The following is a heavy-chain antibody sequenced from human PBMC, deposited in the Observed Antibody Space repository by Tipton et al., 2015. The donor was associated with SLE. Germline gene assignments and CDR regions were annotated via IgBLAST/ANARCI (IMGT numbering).Heavy chain of an antibody. CDR2: ISYDGTNK. J-gene: IGHJ3*02. CDR3: ARGLYYEENAFDI. Sequence: SLRLSCAASGFTFSRYSMNWVRQAPGKGLEWVAGISYDGTNKYYGDSVKGRFTISRDNSKNTFYLQMNSLRPEDTAVYYCARGLYYEENAFDIWGQGTMVTVSS. CDR1: GFTFSRYS. D-gene: IGHD3-22*01. V-gene: IGHV3-30-3*01.